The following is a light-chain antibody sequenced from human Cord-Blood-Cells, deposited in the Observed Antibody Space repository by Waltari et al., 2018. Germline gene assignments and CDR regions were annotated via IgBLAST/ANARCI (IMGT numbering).Light chain of an antibody. CDR2: GKN. V-gene: IGLV3-19*01. CDR1: SLRSYY. J-gene: IGLJ2*01. Sequence: TQDPAVSVALGQTVRITCQGDSLRSYYASWYQQKPGQAPVLVIYGKNNRPSGIRDRFSGSSSGNTASLTITGAQAEDEADYYCNSRDSSGNHLVFGGGTKLTVL. CDR3: NSRDSSGNHLV.